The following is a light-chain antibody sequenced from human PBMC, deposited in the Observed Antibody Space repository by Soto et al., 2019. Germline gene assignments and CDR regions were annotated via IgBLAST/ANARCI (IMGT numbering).Light chain of an antibody. CDR2: WAS. J-gene: IGKJ3*01. Sequence: DIVMTQSPDSLAVSLGERATINCKSSQSVLKSSNNKNCLAWYQQKPGQPPKLLIYWASTRESGVPDRFSSSGSCTDFTLTISSLQAEYVAVYYCQEYYSIPLAFGPMTQVDIK. CDR1: QSVLKSSNNKNC. V-gene: IGKV4-1*01. CDR3: QEYYSIPLA.